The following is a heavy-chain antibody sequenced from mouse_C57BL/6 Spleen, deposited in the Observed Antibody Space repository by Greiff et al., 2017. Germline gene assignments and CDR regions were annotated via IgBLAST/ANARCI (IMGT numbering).Heavy chain of an antibody. Sequence: QVQLQQPGAELVKPGASVKLSCKASGYTFTSYWMHWVKQRPGQGLEWIGMIHPNSGSTNYNEKFKSKATLTVDKSSSTAYMQLSSLTSEDSAVXYCARDYGSSPAWFAYWGQGTLVTVSA. CDR2: IHPNSGST. V-gene: IGHV1-64*01. J-gene: IGHJ3*01. CDR3: ARDYGSSPAWFAY. D-gene: IGHD1-1*01. CDR1: GYTFTSYW.